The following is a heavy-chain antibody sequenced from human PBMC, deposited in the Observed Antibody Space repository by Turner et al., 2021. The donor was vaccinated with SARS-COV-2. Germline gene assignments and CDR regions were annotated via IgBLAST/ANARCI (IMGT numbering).Heavy chain of an antibody. J-gene: IGHJ5*02. V-gene: IGHV4-39*01. CDR1: GGSINTSPYY. CDR3: ASRRGGSAAYNP. D-gene: IGHD6-13*01. CDR2: IYYSGST. Sequence: QLQLQESGPGLVKHSETLSVTCTVSGGSINTSPYYWGWIRQPPGKGLGWIGNIYYSGSTYYNPSLKSRIIISIDTSKNQFSLQVTSVTAADTAIYYCASRRGGSAAYNPWGQGTLVTVSS.